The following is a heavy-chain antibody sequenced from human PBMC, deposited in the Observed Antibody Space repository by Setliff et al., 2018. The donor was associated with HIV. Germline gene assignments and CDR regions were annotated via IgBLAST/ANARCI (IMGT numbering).Heavy chain of an antibody. J-gene: IGHJ4*02. CDR1: GYTFTSHG. CDR2: ISAYNGNT. V-gene: IGHV1-18*01. Sequence: ASVKVSCKASGYTFTSHGINWVRQAPGQGLEWMGWISAYNGNTKYAQKLQGRVTLTTDTSTTTAYMELTSLRSDDTAVYYCAGDRRVAMAEGTDFWGKGTLVTVSS. D-gene: IGHD6-19*01. CDR3: AGDRRVAMAEGTDF.